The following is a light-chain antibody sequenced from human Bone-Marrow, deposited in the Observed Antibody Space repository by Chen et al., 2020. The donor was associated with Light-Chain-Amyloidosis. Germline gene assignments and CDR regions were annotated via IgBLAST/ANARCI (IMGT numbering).Light chain of an antibody. J-gene: IGLJ3*02. CDR2: DDS. CDR3: QVWERGSHRPV. Sequence: SYVLTQPSSVSVAPGQTATIACGGNNIGSTSVHWYQQTPGQAPLLVVYDDSDRPSGIPERLSGSNVGNTATLGIRRVEAGHEPDYYWQVWERGSHRPVCGGGTKLTVL. CDR1: NIGSTS. V-gene: IGLV3-21*02.